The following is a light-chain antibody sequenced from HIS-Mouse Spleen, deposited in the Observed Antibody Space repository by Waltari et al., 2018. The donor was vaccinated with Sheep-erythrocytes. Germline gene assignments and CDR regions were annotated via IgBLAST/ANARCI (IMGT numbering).Light chain of an antibody. CDR1: SLRSQY. V-gene: IGLV3-19*01. CDR2: GKN. J-gene: IGLJ3*02. CDR3: NSRDSSGNHLV. Sequence: SSELPQDPAVSVALGQTVRITCEGDSLRSQYASWYQPKRGQAPVLAIYGKNNRPSGSPDRFSGSSSGNTASLTITGAQAEDEADYYCNSRDSSGNHLVFGGGTKLTVL.